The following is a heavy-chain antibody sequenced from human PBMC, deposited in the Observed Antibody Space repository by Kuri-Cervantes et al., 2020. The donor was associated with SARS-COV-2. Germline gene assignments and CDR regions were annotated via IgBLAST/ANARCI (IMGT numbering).Heavy chain of an antibody. D-gene: IGHD4-11*01. V-gene: IGHV3-48*04. J-gene: IGHJ3*02. CDR2: ISSSGSTI. CDR1: GFTFSSYA. Sequence: GESLKISCAASGFTFSSYAMHWVRQAPGKGLEWVSYISSSGSTIYYADSVKGRFTISRDNAKNSLYLQMNSLRAEDTALYYCAKPFHDYSDYGGAFDIWGQGTVVTVSS. CDR3: AKPFHDYSDYGGAFDI.